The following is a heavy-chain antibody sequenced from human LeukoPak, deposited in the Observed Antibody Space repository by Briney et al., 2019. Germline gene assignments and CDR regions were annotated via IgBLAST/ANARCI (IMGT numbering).Heavy chain of an antibody. CDR2: IYHSGST. V-gene: IGHV4-30-2*01. CDR3: ARSYYGEVDY. Sequence: SETLSLTCAVSGDSISSVGYSWRWVRQPPGKGLEWIGYIYHSGSTYYNPSLKSRVTISVDRSKNQFSLKLSSVTAADTAVYYCARSYYGEVDYGGQGTLVTVSS. CDR1: GDSISSVGYS. D-gene: IGHD4-17*01. J-gene: IGHJ4*02.